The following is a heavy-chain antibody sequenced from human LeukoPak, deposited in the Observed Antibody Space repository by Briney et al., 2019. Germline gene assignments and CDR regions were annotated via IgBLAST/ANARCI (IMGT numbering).Heavy chain of an antibody. D-gene: IGHD3-9*01. V-gene: IGHV4-34*01. J-gene: IGHJ6*02. Sequence: KPSETLSLTCAVYGGSFSGYYWSWIRQPPGKGLEWIGEINHSGSTNYNPSLKSRVTISVDTSKNQFSLKLSSVTAADTAVYYCARRGYDILTGYRVPYYYHGMDVWGQGTTVTVSS. CDR3: ARRGYDILTGYRVPYYYHGMDV. CDR2: INHSGST. CDR1: GGSFSGYY.